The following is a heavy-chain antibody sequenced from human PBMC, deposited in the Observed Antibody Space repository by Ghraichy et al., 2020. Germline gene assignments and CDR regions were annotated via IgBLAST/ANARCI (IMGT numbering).Heavy chain of an antibody. V-gene: IGHV4-59*08. CDR3: ARQSAGKDARPFDY. CDR2: MYYSGRT. Sequence: SETLSLTCNVSGDSSGNYYWNWLRQAPGKGLEWIGYMYYSGRTSYNPSVKSRVTISMDTSKNQFFLKLTSVTSADTATYFCARQSAGKDARPFDYWGQGILVTVSS. D-gene: IGHD3-10*01. J-gene: IGHJ4*02. CDR1: GDSSGNYY.